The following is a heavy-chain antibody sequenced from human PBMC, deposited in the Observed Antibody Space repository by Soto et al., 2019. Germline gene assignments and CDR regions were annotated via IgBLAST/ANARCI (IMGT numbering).Heavy chain of an antibody. D-gene: IGHD5-18*01. Sequence: EVQLVESGGGLVKPGGSLRLSRAASGFTFSSYSMNWVRQAPGKGLEWVSSISSSSSYIYYADSVKGRFTISRDNAKNSLYLQMNSLRAEDTAVYYCARDGAGEGYSLFDYWGQGTLLTVSS. CDR3: ARDGAGEGYSLFDY. J-gene: IGHJ4*02. V-gene: IGHV3-21*01. CDR2: ISSSSSYI. CDR1: GFTFSSYS.